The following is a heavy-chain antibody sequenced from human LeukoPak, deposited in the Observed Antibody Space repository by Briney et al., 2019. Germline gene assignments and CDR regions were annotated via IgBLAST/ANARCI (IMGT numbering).Heavy chain of an antibody. CDR1: GYTFTSYY. CDR3: AREQQLVQRVDY. Sequence: VASVTVSCKASGYTFTSYYMHWVRQAPGQGLEWMGIINPSGGSTSYAQKFQGRVTTTRDTSTSTVYMELSSLRSEDTAVYYCAREQQLVQRVDYWGQGTLVTVPS. J-gene: IGHJ4*02. V-gene: IGHV1-46*01. CDR2: INPSGGST. D-gene: IGHD6-13*01.